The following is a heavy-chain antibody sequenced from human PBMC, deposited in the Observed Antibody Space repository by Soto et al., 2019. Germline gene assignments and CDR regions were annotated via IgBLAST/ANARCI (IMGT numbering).Heavy chain of an antibody. V-gene: IGHV4-34*01. J-gene: IGHJ6*03. D-gene: IGHD3-10*01. CDR1: GGSLSGYY. CDR2: INHSGST. Sequence: QVQLQQWGAGLLKPSETLSLTCAVYGGSLSGYYWSWIRQPPGKGLEWIGEINHSGSTNYNPSLKSRVTISVDTSKNQFSLKLSSVTAADTAVYYCARAGGSGSYYRRDYYYYYMDVWGKGTTVTVSS. CDR3: ARAGGSGSYYRRDYYYYYMDV.